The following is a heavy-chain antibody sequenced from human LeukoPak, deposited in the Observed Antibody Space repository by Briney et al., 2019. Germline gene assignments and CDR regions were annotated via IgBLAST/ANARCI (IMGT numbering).Heavy chain of an antibody. V-gene: IGHV3-9*01. CDR3: AKDIGIVGSGAFDI. CDR1: GFTFDDYA. D-gene: IGHD3-22*01. CDR2: ISWNSGSI. Sequence: GGSLRLSCAASGFTFDDYAMHWVRQAPGKGLEWVSGISWNSGSIGYADSVKGRFTISRDNAKNSLYLQMNSLRAEDTALYYCAKDIGIVGSGAFDIWGQGTMVTVSS. J-gene: IGHJ3*02.